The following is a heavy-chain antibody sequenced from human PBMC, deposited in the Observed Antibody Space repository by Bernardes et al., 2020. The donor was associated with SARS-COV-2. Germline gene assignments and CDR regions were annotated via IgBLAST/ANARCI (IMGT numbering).Heavy chain of an antibody. Sequence: SETLSLTRTVSGGSISSYYWSWIRQPPGKGLEWIGYIYYSGSTNYNPSLKSRVTISVDTSKNQFSLKLSSVTAADTAVYYCAGSLHSSGWYKQHYYFDYWGQGTLVTVSS. CDR2: IYYSGST. CDR1: GGSISSYY. J-gene: IGHJ4*02. V-gene: IGHV4-59*01. CDR3: AGSLHSSGWYKQHYYFDY. D-gene: IGHD6-19*01.